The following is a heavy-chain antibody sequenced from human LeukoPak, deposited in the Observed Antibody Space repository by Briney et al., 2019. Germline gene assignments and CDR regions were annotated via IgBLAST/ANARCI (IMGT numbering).Heavy chain of an antibody. D-gene: IGHD6-19*01. CDR3: ARDMKKRQWLAYWYFDL. Sequence: SGTLSLTCAVSGGSISSSNWWCWVRQPPGKGLEWIGEIYHSGSTNYNPSLKSRVTISVDKSKNQFSLKLSSVTAADTAVYYCARDMKKRQWLAYWYFDLWGRGTLVTVSS. J-gene: IGHJ2*01. CDR1: GGSISSSNW. V-gene: IGHV4-4*02. CDR2: IYHSGST.